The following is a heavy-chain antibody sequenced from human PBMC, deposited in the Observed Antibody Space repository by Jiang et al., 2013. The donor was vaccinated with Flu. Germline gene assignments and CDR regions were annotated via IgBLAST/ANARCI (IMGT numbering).Heavy chain of an antibody. J-gene: IGHJ3*02. D-gene: IGHD6-19*01. CDR2: INHSGST. CDR3: ARGSLAVAGRGGDAFDI. CDR1: GGSFSGYY. Sequence: LLKPSETLSLTCAVYGGSFSGYYWSWIRQPPGKGLEWIGEINHSGSTNYNPSLKSRVTISVDTSKNQFSLKLSSVTAADTAVYYCARGSLAVAGRGGDAFDIWGQGTMVTVSS. V-gene: IGHV4-34*01.